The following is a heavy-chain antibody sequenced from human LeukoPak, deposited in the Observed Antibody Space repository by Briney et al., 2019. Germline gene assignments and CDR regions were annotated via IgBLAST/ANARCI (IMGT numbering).Heavy chain of an antibody. J-gene: IGHJ4*02. CDR2: IYYSGST. Sequence: PSETLSLTCTVSGGSISSSSYYWGWIRQPPGKGLEWIGSIYYSGSTYYNPSLKSRVTISVDTSKNQFSLKLSSVTAADTAVYYCRGAYYDFWSGYHLFDYWGQGTLVTVSS. D-gene: IGHD3-3*01. CDR3: RGAYYDFWSGYHLFDY. V-gene: IGHV4-39*01. CDR1: GGSISSSSYY.